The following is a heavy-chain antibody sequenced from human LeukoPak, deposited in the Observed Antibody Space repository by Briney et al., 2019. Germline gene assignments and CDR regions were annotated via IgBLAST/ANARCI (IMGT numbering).Heavy chain of an antibody. CDR2: ITTSDGNT. J-gene: IGHJ4*02. CDR1: GFTFSSYT. V-gene: IGHV3-23*01. CDR3: AKDDGGATWGYYFDY. D-gene: IGHD3-16*01. Sequence: GGSLRPSCAASGFTFSSYTMSWVRQAPGKGLEWVSTITTSDGNTYYADSVKGRFTVSRDNSKNTLFLQMNSLRAEDTAVYYCAKDDGGATWGYYFDYWGQGTLVTVSS.